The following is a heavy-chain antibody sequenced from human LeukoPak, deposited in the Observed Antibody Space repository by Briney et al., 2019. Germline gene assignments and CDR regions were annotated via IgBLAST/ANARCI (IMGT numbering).Heavy chain of an antibody. Sequence: GGSLRLSCAASGFTFSSYWMSWVRQAPGKGLEWVANIKQDGSEKYYVDSVKGRFTISRDNAKNSLYLQMNSLRAEDTAVYYCARYNLPRASRYYFDYWGQGTLVTVSS. CDR2: IKQDGSEK. CDR1: GFTFSSYW. J-gene: IGHJ4*02. V-gene: IGHV3-7*01. CDR3: ARYNLPRASRYYFDY. D-gene: IGHD1-1*01.